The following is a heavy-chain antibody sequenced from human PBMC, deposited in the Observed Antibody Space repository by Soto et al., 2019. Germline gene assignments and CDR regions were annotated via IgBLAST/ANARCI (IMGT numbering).Heavy chain of an antibody. CDR1: GGTFSSYA. J-gene: IGHJ6*02. Sequence: GASVKVSCKASGGTFSSYAISWVRQAPGQGLEWMGGIIPIFGTANYAQKFQGRVTITADESTSTAYMELSSLRSEDTAVYYCARGVKLERRSVSYYGMDVWGQGTTVTVS. CDR3: ARGVKLERRSVSYYGMDV. CDR2: IIPIFGTA. V-gene: IGHV1-69*13. D-gene: IGHD1-1*01.